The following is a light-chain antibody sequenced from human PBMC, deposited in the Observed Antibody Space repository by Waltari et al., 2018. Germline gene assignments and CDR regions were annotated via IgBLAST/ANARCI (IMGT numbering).Light chain of an antibody. V-gene: IGLV1-47*01. Sequence: QSALTQPPSASGAPGQRVPISCSGSTSNIGGNYVYWYLQLPGAAPKLPISRNDQRPSGVPDRFSGSKSGTSASLTISGLRSEDDADYFCAAWDDSLIGPVFGGGTKLAVL. CDR3: AAWDDSLIGPV. J-gene: IGLJ2*01. CDR2: RND. CDR1: TSNIGGNY.